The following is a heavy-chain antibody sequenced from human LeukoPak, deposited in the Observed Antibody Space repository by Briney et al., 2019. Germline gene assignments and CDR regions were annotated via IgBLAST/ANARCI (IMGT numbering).Heavy chain of an antibody. J-gene: IGHJ4*02. CDR2: IKQDGSKK. CDR1: GFTFSSYW. CDR3: ARDANWGSQGVDY. D-gene: IGHD7-27*01. V-gene: IGHV3-7*01. Sequence: PGGSLRLSCAASGFTFSSYWMSWVRQAPGKGLEWVANIKQDGSKKYYADSVKGRFTISRDNSNSMVQLQMSSLRDEDTAVYYCARDANWGSQGVDYWGQGTLVTVSS.